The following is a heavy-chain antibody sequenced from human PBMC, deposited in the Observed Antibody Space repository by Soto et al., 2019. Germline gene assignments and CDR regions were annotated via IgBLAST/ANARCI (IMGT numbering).Heavy chain of an antibody. CDR2: IIPILGIA. V-gene: IGHV1-69*02. J-gene: IGHJ4*02. CDR1: GGTFSSYT. CDR3: ARAPLGIIVAPDF. D-gene: IGHD3-22*01. Sequence: SVKVSCKASGGTFSSYTISWVRQAPGQGLEWMGRIIPILGIANYAQKFQGRVTITADKSTSTAYMELSSLTSEDTAVYYCARAPLGIIVAPDFWGQGTLVTVSS.